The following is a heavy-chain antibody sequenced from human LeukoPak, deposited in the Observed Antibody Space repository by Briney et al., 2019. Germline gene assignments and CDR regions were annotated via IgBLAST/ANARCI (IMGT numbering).Heavy chain of an antibody. CDR2: INHSGST. J-gene: IGHJ4*02. Sequence: SETLSLTCAVYGGSFSGYYWSWIRQPPGKGLEWIGEINHSGSTNYNPSLKSRVTISVDTSKNQFSLKLSSVTAADTAVYYCARRGYSYGYRYLNYWGQGTLVTVSS. CDR1: GGSFSGYY. D-gene: IGHD5-18*01. CDR3: ARRGYSYGYRYLNY. V-gene: IGHV4-34*01.